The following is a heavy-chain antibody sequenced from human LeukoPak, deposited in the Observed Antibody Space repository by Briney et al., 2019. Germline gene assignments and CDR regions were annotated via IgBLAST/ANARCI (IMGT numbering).Heavy chain of an antibody. Sequence: GGSLRLSCAASGFTFSNFWMSWVRQAPGKGLEWVANIKPDGSEKYYVDSVRGRFTISRDNAKNSLFLQLNGLRADDTAVYYCARGPGGAYATYYFDSWGLGTLVTVSS. CDR3: ARGPGGAYATYYFDS. D-gene: IGHD1-26*01. CDR2: IKPDGSEK. CDR1: GFTFSNFW. J-gene: IGHJ4*02. V-gene: IGHV3-7*01.